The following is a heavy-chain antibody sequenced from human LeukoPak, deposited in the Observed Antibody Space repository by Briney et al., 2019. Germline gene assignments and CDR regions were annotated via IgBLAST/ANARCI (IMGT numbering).Heavy chain of an antibody. D-gene: IGHD4-17*01. Sequence: PSETLSLTRAVYGGSFSGYYWSWIRQPPGKGLEWIGEINHSGSTNYNPSLKSRVTISVDTSKNQFSLKLSSVTAADTAVYYCATTVVKFYSFDYWGQGTLVTVSS. V-gene: IGHV4-34*01. CDR1: GGSFSGYY. J-gene: IGHJ4*02. CDR2: INHSGST. CDR3: ATTVVKFYSFDY.